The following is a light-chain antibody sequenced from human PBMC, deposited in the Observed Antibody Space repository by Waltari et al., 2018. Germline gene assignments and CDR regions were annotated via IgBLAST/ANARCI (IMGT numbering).Light chain of an antibody. V-gene: IGLV2-23*01. J-gene: IGLJ3*02. CDR3: CSFSGRPWV. Sequence: QSALTQPASVSGSPGQSITISCTGTSPDLGSYKLVSWYQHHSGEAPKLIIYEDTQRPSGVSNRFSGSKSGSTASLTISGLEAEDEADYYCCSFSGRPWVFGGGTRLTVL. CDR2: EDT. CDR1: SPDLGSYKL.